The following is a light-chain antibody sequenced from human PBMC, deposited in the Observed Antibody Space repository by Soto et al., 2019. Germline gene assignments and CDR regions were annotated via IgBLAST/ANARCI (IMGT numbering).Light chain of an antibody. CDR1: QSISSY. V-gene: IGKV1-39*01. CDR3: QQGYSTPLT. CDR2: AAS. J-gene: IGKJ4*01. Sequence: DIQMTQSPSSLSASVGDRVTITCRASQSISSYLNWYQQKPGKAPKLLLYAASSLQSGVPSRFSGSGSGTDFPLTISSLQPEDFATYYCQQGYSTPLTFGGGTKVEI.